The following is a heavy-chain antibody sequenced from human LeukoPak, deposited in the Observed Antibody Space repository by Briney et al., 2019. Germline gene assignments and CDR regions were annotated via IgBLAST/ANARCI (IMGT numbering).Heavy chain of an antibody. Sequence: GGSLRLSCAASGFTFSSDAMSWVRQAPGKGLEWVSAISGSGGSTYYADSVKGRFTISRDNSKNTLYLQMNSLRSDDTAVYYCARRVVVPAANNWFDPWGQGTLVTVSS. CDR2: ISGSGGST. V-gene: IGHV3-23*01. CDR1: GFTFSSDA. CDR3: ARRVVVPAANNWFDP. D-gene: IGHD2-2*01. J-gene: IGHJ5*02.